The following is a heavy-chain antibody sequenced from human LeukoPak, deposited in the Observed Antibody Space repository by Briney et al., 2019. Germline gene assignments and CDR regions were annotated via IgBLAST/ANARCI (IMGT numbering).Heavy chain of an antibody. V-gene: IGHV1-18*01. CDR2: ISVINSGNT. D-gene: IGHD2-21*02. CDR3: SREFPFCGADCFSGVFDI. J-gene: IGHJ3*02. CDR1: GYTFSSYG. Sequence: ASVKVSCKASGYTFSSYGINWVRQAPGQGLEWMGWISVINSGNTRYAQDFQGRLTMTTDTSTTTAYMELRSLRSDDTAVYYCSREFPFCGADCFSGVFDIWGQGTMVTVS.